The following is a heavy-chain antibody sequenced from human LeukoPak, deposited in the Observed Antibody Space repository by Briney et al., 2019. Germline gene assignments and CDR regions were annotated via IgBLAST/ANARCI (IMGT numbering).Heavy chain of an antibody. Sequence: ASVKVSCKASGGTFSSYAISWVRQAPGQGLEWMGIINPSGGSTSYAQKFQGRVTMTRDMSMSTVYMELSSLRSEDTAVYYCARVWNQDYYMDVWGKGTTVTVSS. J-gene: IGHJ6*03. CDR2: INPSGGST. V-gene: IGHV1-46*01. CDR1: GGTFSSYA. D-gene: IGHD1-1*01. CDR3: ARVWNQDYYMDV.